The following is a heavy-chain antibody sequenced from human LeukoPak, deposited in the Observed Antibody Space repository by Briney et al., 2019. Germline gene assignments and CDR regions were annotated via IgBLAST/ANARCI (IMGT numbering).Heavy chain of an antibody. V-gene: IGHV4-34*01. J-gene: IGHJ6*02. Sequence: SETLSLTCAVYGGPFSGYYWSWIRQPPGKGLEWIGEINHSGSTNYNPSLKSRVTISVDTSKNQFSLKLSSVTAADTAVYYCARALYKRFRDGYYYYGMDVWGQGTTVTVSS. D-gene: IGHD5-24*01. CDR3: ARALYKRFRDGYYYYGMDV. CDR1: GGPFSGYY. CDR2: INHSGST.